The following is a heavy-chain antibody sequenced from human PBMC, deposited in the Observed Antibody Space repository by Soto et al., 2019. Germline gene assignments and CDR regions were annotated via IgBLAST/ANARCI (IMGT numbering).Heavy chain of an antibody. V-gene: IGHV1-18*01. CDR2: ISAYNGNT. CDR1: GYTFTSYG. J-gene: IGHJ6*02. Sequence: ASVKVSCKASGYTFTSYGISWVRQAPGQGLEWMGWISAYNGNTDYAQKLQGRVTMTTDTSTSTAYMELRSLRSDDTAVYYCARGHWEYSSSSYRMDVWGQGTTVTVSS. CDR3: ARGHWEYSSSSYRMDV. D-gene: IGHD6-6*01.